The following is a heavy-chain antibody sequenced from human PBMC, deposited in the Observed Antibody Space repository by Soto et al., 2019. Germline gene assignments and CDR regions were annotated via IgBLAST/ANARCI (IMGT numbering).Heavy chain of an antibody. CDR2: IDWVADK. CDR3: ARSTRFAYSTAPGSNWFDP. Sequence: SAPTLVKPPQTLTLTGTFSGFSLTSTGQCVSWIRQPPGPPPEWLALIDWVADKHYNTSLRTRLSISMDTSRNQVVLTMTNMDPADTATYYCARSTRFAYSTAPGSNWFDPWGQGIQVTVSS. V-gene: IGHV2-70*12. D-gene: IGHD6-13*01. CDR1: GFSLTSTGQC. J-gene: IGHJ5*02.